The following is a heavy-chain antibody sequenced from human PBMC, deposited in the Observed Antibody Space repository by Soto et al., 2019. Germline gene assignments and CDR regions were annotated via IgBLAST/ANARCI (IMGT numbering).Heavy chain of an antibody. CDR3: ARVPYYDSSGYHPN. CDR1: GGSFSGYY. Sequence: PSETLSLTCAVYGGSFSGYYWSWIRQPPGKGLEWIGEINHSGSTNYNPSLKSRVTISVDTSKNQFSLKLSSVTAADTAVYYCARVPYYDSSGYHPNWGQGTLVTVSS. CDR2: INHSGST. V-gene: IGHV4-34*01. J-gene: IGHJ4*02. D-gene: IGHD3-22*01.